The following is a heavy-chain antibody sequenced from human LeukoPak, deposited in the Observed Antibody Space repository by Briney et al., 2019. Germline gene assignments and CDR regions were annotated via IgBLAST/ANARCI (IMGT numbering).Heavy chain of an antibody. CDR2: IITIFGTG. V-gene: IGHV1-69*05. Sequence: ASVKVSCKASGYTFTSYGISWVRQAPGQGLEWMGRIITIFGTGNYAQKFQGRVTITTDESTSTVYMELSSLRSEDTAVYYCAREGLYYYMDVWGKGTTVTVSS. CDR3: AREGLYYYMDV. CDR1: GYTFTSYG. J-gene: IGHJ6*03.